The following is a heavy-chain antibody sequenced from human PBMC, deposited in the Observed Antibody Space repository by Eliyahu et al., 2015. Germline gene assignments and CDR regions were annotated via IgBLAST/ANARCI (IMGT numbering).Heavy chain of an antibody. Sequence: QVQLVQSGAEVKKPGASXXVSCXASGYXFTSYAMHWXRQAPGQRLEWMGWINAGNGNTKYSQKFQGRVTITRDTSASTAYMELSSLRSEDTAVYYCARGPGGLRYFDYWGQGTLVTVSS. V-gene: IGHV1-3*01. CDR2: INAGNGNT. J-gene: IGHJ4*02. CDR3: ARGPGGLRYFDY. CDR1: GYXFTSYA. D-gene: IGHD5-12*01.